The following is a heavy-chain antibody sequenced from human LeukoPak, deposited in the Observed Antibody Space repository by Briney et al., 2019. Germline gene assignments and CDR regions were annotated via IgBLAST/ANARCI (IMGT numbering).Heavy chain of an antibody. J-gene: IGHJ6*02. CDR1: GGSISSYH. Sequence: KPSETLSLTCTVSGGSISSYHWSWIRQPPGKGLEWIGHIYYTGSTNYNPSLRSRVTISLDTSKNQFSLKLSSVTAADTAVYYCTRSLGVVIHGCMDVWGQGTTVTVSS. D-gene: IGHD3-3*01. V-gene: IGHV4-59*01. CDR2: IYYTGST. CDR3: TRSLGVVIHGCMDV.